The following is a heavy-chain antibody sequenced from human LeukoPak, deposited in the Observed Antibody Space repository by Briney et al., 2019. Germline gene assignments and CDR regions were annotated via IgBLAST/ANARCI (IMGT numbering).Heavy chain of an antibody. V-gene: IGHV4-39*07. Sequence: SETLSLTCTVSGGSISSSSYYWGRIRQPPGKGLEWIGSIYYSGSTYYNPSLKSRVTISVDTSKNQFSLKLSSVTAADTAIYYCARGGYYGSGNDFRFDPWGQGTLVTVSS. CDR1: GGSISSSSYY. J-gene: IGHJ5*02. CDR3: ARGGYYGSGNDFRFDP. CDR2: IYYSGST. D-gene: IGHD3-10*01.